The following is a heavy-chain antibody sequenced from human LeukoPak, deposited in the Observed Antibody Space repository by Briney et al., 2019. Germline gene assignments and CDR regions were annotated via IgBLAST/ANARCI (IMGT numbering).Heavy chain of an antibody. D-gene: IGHD1-14*01. J-gene: IGHJ4*02. CDR3: AFRSEPNPPPDY. CDR2: IIPIIGMT. V-gene: IGHV1-69*04. CDR1: GGTFSRSA. Sequence: ASVKVSCKASGGTFSRSAITWVRQAPGQGLEWMGRIIPIIGMTNYAQQFQGRVTITADRSTSTAYMELSSLRCEDTAVYYCAFRSEPNPPPDYWGQGTLVTVSS.